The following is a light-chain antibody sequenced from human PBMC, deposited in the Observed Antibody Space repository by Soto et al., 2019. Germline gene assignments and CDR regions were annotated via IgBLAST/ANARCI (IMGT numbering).Light chain of an antibody. J-gene: IGKJ4*01. V-gene: IGKV3-15*01. CDR1: QSVSSS. Sequence: EIVMTQSPATLSVSPGERVTLSCRASQSVSSSLAWYQQKPGQSPRLLIYGASTRATGIPARFSGSGSGTDFTLTISSLQSEDFAVYYCQQYTNWLTFGGGTKVEIK. CDR3: QQYTNWLT. CDR2: GAS.